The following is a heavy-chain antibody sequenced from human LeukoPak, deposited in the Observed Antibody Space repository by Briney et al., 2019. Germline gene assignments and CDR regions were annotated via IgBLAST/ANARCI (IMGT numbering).Heavy chain of an antibody. CDR3: AKAPVTTCRGAYCYPFDY. CDR1: GFTLSSYA. J-gene: IGHJ4*02. CDR2: ISDSGNT. Sequence: GGSLRLSCAASGFTLSSYAMSWVRQAPGKGLEWVSAISDSGNTYHADSVKGRFTISRDSSKNTLFLQMNRLRPEDAAVYYCAKAPVTTCRGAYCYPFDYWGQGTLVTVSS. V-gene: IGHV3-23*01. D-gene: IGHD2-21*01.